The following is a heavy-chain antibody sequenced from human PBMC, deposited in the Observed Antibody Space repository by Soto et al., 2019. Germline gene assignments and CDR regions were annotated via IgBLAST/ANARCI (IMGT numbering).Heavy chain of an antibody. CDR3: AREGGYSEFGAIPPGSYFDY. CDR1: GGSISSGDYY. J-gene: IGHJ4*02. D-gene: IGHD5-18*01. Sequence: QVQLQESGPGLVKPSQTLSLTCTVSGGSISSGDYYWSWIRQPPGKGLEWIGYIYYSGSTYYKPSLKSRVTISVDTSKNQFSLKLSSVTAADTAVYYCAREGGYSEFGAIPPGSYFDYWGQGTLVTVSS. CDR2: IYYSGST. V-gene: IGHV4-30-4*01.